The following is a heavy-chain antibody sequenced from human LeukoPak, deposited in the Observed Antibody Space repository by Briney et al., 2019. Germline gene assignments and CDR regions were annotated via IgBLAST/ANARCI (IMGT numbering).Heavy chain of an antibody. CDR1: GYTFTGYY. J-gene: IGHJ4*02. D-gene: IGHD2-2*01. CDR2: INPNSGGT. CDR3: AREARRYCSSTSCPISY. V-gene: IGHV1-2*02. Sequence: ASVKVSCKASGYTFTGYYMHWVRQAPGQGLEWMGWINPNSGGTNYAQKFQGRVTMTRDTSISTAYMELSRLRPDDTAVYYCAREARRYCSSTSCPISYWGQGTLVTVSS.